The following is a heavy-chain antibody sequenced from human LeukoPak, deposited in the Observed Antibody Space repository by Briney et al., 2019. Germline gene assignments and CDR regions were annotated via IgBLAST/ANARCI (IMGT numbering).Heavy chain of an antibody. V-gene: IGHV3-9*01. D-gene: IGHD3-22*01. CDR3: AKAEPYDSSGYYYLAGDNAFDI. J-gene: IGHJ3*02. CDR2: ISWNSGSI. Sequence: GGSLRLSCAASGFTFDDYAMHWVRQAPGKGLEWVSGISWNSGSIGYADSVKGRFIISRDNSKNTLYLQMNSLRAEDTAVYYCAKAEPYDSSGYYYLAGDNAFDIWGQGTMVTVSS. CDR1: GFTFDDYA.